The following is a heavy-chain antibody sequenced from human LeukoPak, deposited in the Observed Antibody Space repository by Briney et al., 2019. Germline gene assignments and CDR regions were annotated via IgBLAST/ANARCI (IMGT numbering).Heavy chain of an antibody. CDR1: GYTFTTYE. CDR2: INTRNGNA. D-gene: IGHD3-16*01. V-gene: IGHV1-18*01. Sequence: GASVTVSCTASGYTFTTYEIIWMRQAPGQGLEWMGWINTRNGNANYAHQLQGRVTMTTDTSTSTSYMELASLRFDDTAIYYCARNHLGLGLWGQGTLVTVSS. CDR3: ARNHLGLGL. J-gene: IGHJ4*02.